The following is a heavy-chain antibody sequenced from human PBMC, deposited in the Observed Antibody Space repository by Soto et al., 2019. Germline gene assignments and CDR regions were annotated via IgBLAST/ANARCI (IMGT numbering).Heavy chain of an antibody. V-gene: IGHV3-33*01. CDR3: ARRQISPPTRGAASARGGMDV. CDR2: IWNDGNGY. CDR1: GFNFNNYG. Sequence: ESGGGVVQPGRSLRLSCAASGFNFNNYGMHWVRQAPGKGLEWVAVIWNDGNGYYYANSVKGRFTISRDNSKNTLYLQMSSLRAEDTAVYYCARRQISPPTRGAASARGGMDVGGQGTTVTVSS. D-gene: IGHD6-13*01. J-gene: IGHJ6*02.